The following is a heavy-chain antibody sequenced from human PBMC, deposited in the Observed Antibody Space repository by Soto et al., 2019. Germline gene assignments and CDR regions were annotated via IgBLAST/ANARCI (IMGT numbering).Heavy chain of an antibody. V-gene: IGHV4-39*01. CDR1: GGSISSSSYY. J-gene: IGHJ3*02. Sequence: SETLSLTCTVSGGSISSSSYYWGWIRQPPGKGLEWIGSIYYSGSTYYNPSLKSRVTISVDTSKNQFSLKLSSVTAADTAVYYCARHGRSRSGGSLLPRLINAFDIWGQGTMVTVSS. D-gene: IGHD2-15*01. CDR3: ARHGRSRSGGSLLPRLINAFDI. CDR2: IYYSGST.